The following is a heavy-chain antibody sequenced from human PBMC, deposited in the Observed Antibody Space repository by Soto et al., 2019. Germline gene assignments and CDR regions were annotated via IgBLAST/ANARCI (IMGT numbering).Heavy chain of an antibody. CDR3: ARVRYYGSRNWFDP. Sequence: SETLSLTCTVSGGSISSGGYYRSWIRQHPGKGLEWIGYIYYSGSTYYNPSLKSRVTISVDTSKNQFSLKLSSVTAADTAVYYCARVRYYGSRNWFDPWGQGTLVTVSS. V-gene: IGHV4-31*03. CDR2: IYYSGST. CDR1: GGSISSGGYY. D-gene: IGHD3-10*01. J-gene: IGHJ5*02.